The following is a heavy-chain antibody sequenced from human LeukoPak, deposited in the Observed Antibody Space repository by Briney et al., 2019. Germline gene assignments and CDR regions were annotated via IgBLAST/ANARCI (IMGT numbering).Heavy chain of an antibody. J-gene: IGHJ4*02. CDR2: IRNDGSNK. CDR3: AKDPGYSHVTIGVGFDY. V-gene: IGHV3-30*02. Sequence: GGSLRLSCAASGVTLNYYAMHCVPDAPGKGRGCVALIRNDGSNKYYTDSGKGRFTVTRDNSKNTLYLQMNSLRAEDTAVYYCAKDPGYSHVTIGVGFDYWGQGTLVTVSS. D-gene: IGHD2-15*01. CDR1: GVTLNYYA.